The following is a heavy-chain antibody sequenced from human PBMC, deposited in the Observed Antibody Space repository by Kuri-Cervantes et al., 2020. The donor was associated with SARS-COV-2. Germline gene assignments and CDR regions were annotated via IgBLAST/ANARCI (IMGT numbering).Heavy chain of an antibody. Sequence: GESLKISCAASGFTFSSYEMNWVRQAPGKGLEWASYISSSGSTIYYADSVKGRFTISRDNAKNSLYLQMNSLRAEDTAVYYCARVDPPLIDSSGLTGIDYWGQGTLVTVSS. CDR1: GFTFSSYE. CDR3: ARVDPPLIDSSGLTGIDY. D-gene: IGHD6-19*01. V-gene: IGHV3-48*03. CDR2: ISSSGSTI. J-gene: IGHJ4*02.